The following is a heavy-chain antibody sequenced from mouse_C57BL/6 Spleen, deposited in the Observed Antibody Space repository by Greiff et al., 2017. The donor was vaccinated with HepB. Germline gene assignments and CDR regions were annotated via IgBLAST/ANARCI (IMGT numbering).Heavy chain of an antibody. CDR2: IYPGDGDT. CDR3: ARGENDYGAMDY. J-gene: IGHJ4*01. V-gene: IGHV1-80*01. D-gene: IGHD2-4*01. Sequence: QVQLQQSGAELVKPGASVKISCKASGYAFSSYWMNWVKQRPGKGLEWIGQIYPGDGDTNYNGKFKGKATLTADKSSSTAYMQLSSLTSEDSAVYFCARGENDYGAMDYWGQGTSVTVSS. CDR1: GYAFSSYW.